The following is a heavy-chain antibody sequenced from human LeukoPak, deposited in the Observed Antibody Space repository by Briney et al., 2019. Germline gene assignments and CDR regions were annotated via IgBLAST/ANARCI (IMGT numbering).Heavy chain of an antibody. CDR3: ARDPSSGWYLKGWFDP. D-gene: IGHD6-19*01. CDR2: IKQDGSQT. J-gene: IGHJ5*02. Sequence: GGSLRLSCEASGFTFSAYWMSWVRQAPGKGLEWVANIKQDGSQTYHADSVKGRFTISRDNAENSLYLQMNSLRAEDTAVYYCARDPSSGWYLKGWFDPWGQGTLVTVSS. V-gene: IGHV3-7*01. CDR1: GFTFSAYW.